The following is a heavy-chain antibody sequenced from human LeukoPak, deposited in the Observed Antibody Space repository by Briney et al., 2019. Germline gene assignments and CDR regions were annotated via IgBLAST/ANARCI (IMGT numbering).Heavy chain of an antibody. Sequence: GSLRLSCAASGFTFSKYAFHWVRQAPGKGLEWIGYIYYNGSTNYNPSLKSRVTISVDTSKNRFALRLSSVTAADTAVYYCARDRRYYHDTGGQFDYWGQGTLVTVSS. CDR3: ARDRRYYHDTGGQFDY. CDR1: GFTFSKYA. V-gene: IGHV4-59*01. J-gene: IGHJ4*02. CDR2: IYYNGST. D-gene: IGHD3-22*01.